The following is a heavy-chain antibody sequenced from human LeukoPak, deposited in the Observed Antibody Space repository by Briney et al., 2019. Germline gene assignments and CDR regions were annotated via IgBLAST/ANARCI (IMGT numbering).Heavy chain of an antibody. CDR2: ISLSGGST. CDR1: GFTFSGYA. Sequence: PGGSLRLSCAASGFTFSGYAMTWVRQAPGKGLDWVSTISLSGGSTYHADSVKGRFTISRDNSKNTLYLQMNSLRAEDTAVYYCAKDRGGYCSSISCYPDYWGQGTLVTVSS. D-gene: IGHD2-2*01. V-gene: IGHV3-23*01. CDR3: AKDRGGYCSSISCYPDY. J-gene: IGHJ4*02.